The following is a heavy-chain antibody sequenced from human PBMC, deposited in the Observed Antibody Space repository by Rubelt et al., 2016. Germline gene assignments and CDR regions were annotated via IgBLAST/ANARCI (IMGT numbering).Heavy chain of an antibody. D-gene: IGHD6-6*01. CDR1: GGSISSGGYY. CDR3: ARGEEAARPYWYFDL. Sequence: QLQLQESGPGLVKPSETLSLTCTVSGGSISSGGYYWSWIRQHPGKGLEWIGYIYYSGSTYYNPSLKSRVTIAVDTSKNQFALKLSSVTAADTAVYYCARGEEAARPYWYFDLWGRGTLVTVSS. CDR2: IYYSGST. V-gene: IGHV4-31*03. J-gene: IGHJ2*01.